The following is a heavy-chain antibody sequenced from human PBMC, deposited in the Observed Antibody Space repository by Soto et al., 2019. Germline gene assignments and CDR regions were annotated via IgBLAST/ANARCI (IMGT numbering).Heavy chain of an antibody. Sequence: PSETLSLTCAVSGGSISSSNWWSWVRQPPGKGLEWIGEIYHSGSTNYNPSLKSRVTISVDKSKNQFSLKLSSVTAADTAVYYCARETSIAVAGGGLDYWGQGTLVTVSS. CDR3: ARETSIAVAGGGLDY. CDR2: IYHSGST. V-gene: IGHV4-4*02. D-gene: IGHD6-19*01. J-gene: IGHJ4*02. CDR1: GGSISSSNW.